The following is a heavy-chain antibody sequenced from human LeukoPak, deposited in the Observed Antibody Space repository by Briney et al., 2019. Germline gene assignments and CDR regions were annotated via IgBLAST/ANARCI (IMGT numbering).Heavy chain of an antibody. CDR3: AKDNRVTAIPYD. J-gene: IGHJ4*02. V-gene: IGHV3-23*01. CDR1: GFTFSSYE. D-gene: IGHD2-21*02. CDR2: IASGGGANR. Sequence: GGSLRLSCAASGFTFSSYEMNWVRQAPGKGLEWVSYIASGGGANRFYSESVKGRFTISRDNSKNTLYLQMNSLRAEDTAVYYCAKDNRVTAIPYDWGQGTLVTVSS.